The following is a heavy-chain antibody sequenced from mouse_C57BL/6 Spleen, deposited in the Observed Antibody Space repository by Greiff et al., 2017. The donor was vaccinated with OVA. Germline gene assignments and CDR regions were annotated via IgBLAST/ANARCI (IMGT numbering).Heavy chain of an antibody. CDR1: GYSITSGYY. CDR2: ISYDGSN. D-gene: IGHD2-3*01. Sequence: EVQLQESGPGLVKPSQSLFLTCSVTGYSITSGYYWNWIRQFPGNKLEWMGYISYDGSNNYNPSLKNRISITRDTSKNQFFLKLNSVTTEDTATYYCARDPGGYYVSYAMDYWGQGTSVTVSS. CDR3: ARDPGGYYVSYAMDY. J-gene: IGHJ4*01. V-gene: IGHV3-6*01.